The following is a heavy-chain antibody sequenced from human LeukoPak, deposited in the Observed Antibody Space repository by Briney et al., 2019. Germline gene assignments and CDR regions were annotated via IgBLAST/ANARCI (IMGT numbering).Heavy chain of an antibody. CDR1: GGTFSSSA. CDR3: ARDVYCSSTTCSYYFDY. J-gene: IGHJ4*02. V-gene: IGHV1-69*01. CDR2: IIPIFGTA. Sequence: SVKVTCKASGGTFSSSAISWVRQAPGQGLEWMGGIIPIFGTANYAQKFQGRVTITADESTSTAYMELSSLRSEDTAVYYCARDVYCSSTTCSYYFDYWGQGTLVTVSS. D-gene: IGHD2-2*01.